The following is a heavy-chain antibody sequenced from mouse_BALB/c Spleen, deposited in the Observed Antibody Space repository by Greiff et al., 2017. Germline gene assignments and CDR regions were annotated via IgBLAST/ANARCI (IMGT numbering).Heavy chain of an antibody. V-gene: IGHV5-6-4*01. CDR1: GFTFSSYT. Sequence: EVKLMESGGGLVKPGGSLKLSCAASGFTFSSYTMSWVRQTPEKRLEWVATISSGGSYTYYPDSVKGRFTISRDNAKNTLYLQMSSLKSEDTAMYYCTRDPLPYYGSSPWFAYWGQGTLVTVSA. CDR3: TRDPLPYYGSSPWFAY. J-gene: IGHJ3*01. D-gene: IGHD1-1*01. CDR2: ISSGGSYT.